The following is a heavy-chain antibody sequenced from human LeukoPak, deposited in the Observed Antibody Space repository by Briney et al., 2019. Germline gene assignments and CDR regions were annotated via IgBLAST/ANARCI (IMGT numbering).Heavy chain of an antibody. V-gene: IGHV4-59*01. CDR1: GGSISSYY. CDR2: IYYSGST. D-gene: IGHD5-18*01. CDR3: ARGDSYGYSLCLDY. Sequence: SETLSLTCTVSGGSISSYYWSWIRQPPGKGLEWIGYIYYSGSTNYNPSLKSRVTISVDTSKNQFSLKLSSVTAADTAVYYCARGDSYGYSLCLDYWGQGTLVTVSS. J-gene: IGHJ4*02.